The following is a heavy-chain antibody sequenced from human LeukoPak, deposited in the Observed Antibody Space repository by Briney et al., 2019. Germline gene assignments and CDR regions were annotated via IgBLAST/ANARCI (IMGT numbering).Heavy chain of an antibody. D-gene: IGHD3-22*01. V-gene: IGHV3-53*01. CDR2: IYSGGNT. CDR3: ASSYFDNRGSGYFQH. CDR1: VFTVSSNY. J-gene: IGHJ1*01. Sequence: GGSLRLSCAASVFTVSSNYMMGWVRQAPGKGLEWVSGIYSGGNTYHGDSVKGRFTISRDNSNNTLYLQMNSLRAEDTAVYYCASSYFDNRGSGYFQHWGQGTLVTDSS.